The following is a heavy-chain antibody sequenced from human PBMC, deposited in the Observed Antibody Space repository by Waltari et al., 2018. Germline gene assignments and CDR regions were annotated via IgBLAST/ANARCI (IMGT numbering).Heavy chain of an antibody. CDR1: GYTLTELS. J-gene: IGHJ5*02. CDR3: ATYYGDYVWWFDP. Sequence: QVQLVQPGADVKTPGAAVKVSCRVSGYTLTELSMLLVRPAPGKGLEWMGGFDPEDGETIYAQKFQGRVTMTEDTSTDTAYMELSSLRSEDTAVYYCATYYGDYVWWFDPWGQGTLVTVSS. D-gene: IGHD4-17*01. V-gene: IGHV1-24*01. CDR2: FDPEDGET.